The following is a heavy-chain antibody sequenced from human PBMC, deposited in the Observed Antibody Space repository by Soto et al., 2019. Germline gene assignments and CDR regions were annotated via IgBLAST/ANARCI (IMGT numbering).Heavy chain of an antibody. V-gene: IGHV4-34*01. CDR3: ARRADRSSGRPI. CDR1: GGSFSGYX. CDR2: INHSGST. D-gene: IGHD6-19*01. Sequence: QVQLQQWGAGLLKPSETLSLTCAVYGGSFSGYXXXXXRQPPGKGLEWIGEINHSGSTNYNPSLKSRVTISVDTSKNQFSLKLSSVTAADTAVYYCARRADRSSGRPIWGQGTMVTVSS. J-gene: IGHJ3*02.